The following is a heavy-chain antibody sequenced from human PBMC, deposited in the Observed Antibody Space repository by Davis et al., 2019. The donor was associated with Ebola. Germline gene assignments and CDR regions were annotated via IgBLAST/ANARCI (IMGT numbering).Heavy chain of an antibody. CDR2: INDIGGNP. J-gene: IGHJ4*01. V-gene: IGHV3-23*01. Sequence: PGGSLRLSCEVSGFTFSSYAMSWVRQAPGKGLQWVSGINDIGGNPQHADSVKGRFTISRDNSKNTLFLQVNSLRIEDTAVYYCARDPGFLRLVGAYYFDYWGHGTLVTVSS. CDR1: GFTFSSYA. CDR3: ARDPGFLRLVGAYYFDY. D-gene: IGHD3-10*01.